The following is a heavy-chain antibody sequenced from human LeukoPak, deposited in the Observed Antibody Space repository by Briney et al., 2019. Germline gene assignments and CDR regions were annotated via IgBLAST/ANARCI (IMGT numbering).Heavy chain of an antibody. V-gene: IGHV1-8*01. CDR3: ASALYCSSTSCDDGIDV. J-gene: IGHJ6*02. CDR2: LEHNSGNT. D-gene: IGHD2-2*01. CDR1: VYTVTSYD. Sequence: ASLKLSCKASVYTVTSYDINWVRRATSPRLEWLGGLEHNSGNTGYAQKLQGKVTMTRNTSKSTAYMELSSLRSEDTAVYYGASALYCSSTSCDDGIDVWGQGTTVTVSS.